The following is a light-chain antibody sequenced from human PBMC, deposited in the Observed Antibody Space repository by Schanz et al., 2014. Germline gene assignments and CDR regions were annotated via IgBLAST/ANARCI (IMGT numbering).Light chain of an antibody. CDR3: QQYGSSPAYT. CDR1: QSVGSN. CDR2: GTS. J-gene: IGKJ2*01. V-gene: IGKV3-20*01. Sequence: EIVMTQSPATLSVSPGERATLSCRASQSVGSNLAWYQQKPGQAPRLLIYGTSNRVTGIPDRFIGSGSGTDFTLTISRLQPEDFAVYYCQQYGSSPAYTFGQGTKLEI.